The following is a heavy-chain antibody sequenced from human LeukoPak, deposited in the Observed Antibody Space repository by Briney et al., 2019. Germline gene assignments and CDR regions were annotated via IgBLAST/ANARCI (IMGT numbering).Heavy chain of an antibody. Sequence: PGGSLRLSCAASGFTFSSYAMSWVRQAPGKGLEWVSAISGSGGSTYYADSVKGRFTISRDNSKNTLYLQMNSLRAEDTAVYYCAKDLKYYDFWSGYSGDAFDIWGQGTMVTVSS. CDR1: GFTFSSYA. D-gene: IGHD3-3*01. CDR3: AKDLKYYDFWSGYSGDAFDI. J-gene: IGHJ3*02. V-gene: IGHV3-23*01. CDR2: ISGSGGST.